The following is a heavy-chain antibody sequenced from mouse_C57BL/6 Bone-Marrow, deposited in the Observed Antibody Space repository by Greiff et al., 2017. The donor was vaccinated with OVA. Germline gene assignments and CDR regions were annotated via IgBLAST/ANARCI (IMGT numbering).Heavy chain of an antibody. J-gene: IGHJ2*01. CDR3: AKGTVDY. V-gene: IGHV1-64*01. CDR1: GYTFTSYW. D-gene: IGHD3-3*01. Sequence: QVQLQQPGAEPVKPGASVKLSCKASGYTFTSYWMHWVKQRPGQGLELIGMIHPNSGSTNYNEKFNSKATLTVDKSSSTAYMQRSSLTSEDSAVYYCAKGTVDYWGQGTTLTVSS. CDR2: IHPNSGST.